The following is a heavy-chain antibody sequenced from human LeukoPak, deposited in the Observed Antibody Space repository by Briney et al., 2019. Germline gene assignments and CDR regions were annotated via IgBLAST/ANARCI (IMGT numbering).Heavy chain of an antibody. CDR3: ARAGPRRDGYSSDY. CDR1: GFTFSSYS. V-gene: IGHV3-21*01. Sequence: PGGSLRLSCAASGFTFSSYSMNWVRQAPGRGLEWVSSIRFTGSYIYYADSVKGRFTISRDDAKNLLSLQMISPRVEDTAVYYCARAGPRRDGYSSDYWGQGTLVTVSS. CDR2: IRFTGSYI. J-gene: IGHJ4*02. D-gene: IGHD5-24*01.